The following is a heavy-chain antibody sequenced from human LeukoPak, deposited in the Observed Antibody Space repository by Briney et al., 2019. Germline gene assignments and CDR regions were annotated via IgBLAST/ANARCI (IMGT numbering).Heavy chain of an antibody. D-gene: IGHD6-6*01. Sequence: PGGSLRLSCAASGFTFSSYWMSWVRQAPGKGLEWVANIKQDGSEKYYVDSVKGRFTISRDNAKNSLYLQMNSLRAEDTAVYYCARLPIAARPALVFDYWGQGTLVTVSS. CDR3: ARLPIAARPALVFDY. V-gene: IGHV3-7*01. J-gene: IGHJ4*02. CDR1: GFTFSSYW. CDR2: IKQDGSEK.